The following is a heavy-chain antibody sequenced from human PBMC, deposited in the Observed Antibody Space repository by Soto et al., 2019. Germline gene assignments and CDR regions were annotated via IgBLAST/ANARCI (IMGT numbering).Heavy chain of an antibody. CDR3: ARGVVPAANEEYYFDY. CDR2: IIPIFGTA. J-gene: IGHJ4*02. Sequence: QVQLVQSGAEVKKPGSSVKVSCKASGDTFSSYAISWVRQAPGQGLEWMGGIIPIFGTANYAHKFQGRVTITADESTSTAYMDLSSLRSKDTAVYYCARGVVPAANEEYYFDYWGQGTLVTVSS. V-gene: IGHV1-69*01. D-gene: IGHD2-2*01. CDR1: GDTFSSYA.